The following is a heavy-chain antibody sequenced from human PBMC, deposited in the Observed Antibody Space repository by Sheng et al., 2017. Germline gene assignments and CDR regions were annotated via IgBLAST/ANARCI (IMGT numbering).Heavy chain of an antibody. CDR2: YIIVGAP. J-gene: IGHJ6*03. V-gene: IGHV4-39*02. CDR1: GVSIDNSSYY. D-gene: IGHD2-2*01. Sequence: QMQLEESGPGLVKALRRPLSLTCAVSGVSIDNSSYYWAWIRQAPGRGWSGLAAYIIVGAPTYNPSXKSRVTYPQTRPKNHFSLKLSAVTAADTAVYFCARDFIGQTSSWGYMDVWGKGTTVAISS. CDR3: ARDFIGQTSSWGYMDV.